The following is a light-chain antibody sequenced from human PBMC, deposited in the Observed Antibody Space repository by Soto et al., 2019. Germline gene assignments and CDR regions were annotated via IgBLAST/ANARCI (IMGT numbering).Light chain of an antibody. CDR2: DDR. Sequence: SYELTQPPSVSVAPGQTARITCGGDNIGSRSVHWYQQKPGQAPVLVVYDDRDRPSGIPDRFSGSNSGNTATLTISRVEAGDEADFYCQVWISHHLVFGGGTKLTVL. CDR1: NIGSRS. CDR3: QVWISHHLV. J-gene: IGLJ3*02. V-gene: IGLV3-21*02.